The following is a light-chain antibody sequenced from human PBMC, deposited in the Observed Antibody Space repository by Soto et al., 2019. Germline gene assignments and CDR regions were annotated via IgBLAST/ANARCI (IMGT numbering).Light chain of an antibody. Sequence: DIPMTQSPSTLSASVGDRVTITCRASQSISSWLAWYQQKPGKAPKLLIYKASSLESGVPSRFSGSGSGTEFTLTISSLQPDDFATYCEDYNSLYTFGQGTKLDIK. V-gene: IGKV1-5*03. CDR3: EDYNSLYT. CDR2: KAS. J-gene: IGKJ2*01. CDR1: QSISSW.